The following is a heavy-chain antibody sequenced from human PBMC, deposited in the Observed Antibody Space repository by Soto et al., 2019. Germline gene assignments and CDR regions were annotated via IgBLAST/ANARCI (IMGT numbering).Heavy chain of an antibody. CDR2: ISPYNGNT. CDR1: GYTFTSYG. J-gene: IGHJ1*01. CDR3: TRADDYYDSSGYYTHEYFQH. V-gene: IGHV1-18*01. Sequence: QVQLVQSGAEVKKPGASVKVSCRASGYTFTSYGITWVRQAPGQGLEWMGWISPYNGNTNYAQKLQGRVTMTTDTTTSTADMEMRSLSSDDTAVYYCTRADDYYDSSGYYTHEYFQHWGQGTLVTVSS. D-gene: IGHD3-22*01.